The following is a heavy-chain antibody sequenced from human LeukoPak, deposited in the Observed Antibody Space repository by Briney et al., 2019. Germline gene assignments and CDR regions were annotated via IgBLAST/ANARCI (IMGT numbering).Heavy chain of an antibody. J-gene: IGHJ5*02. D-gene: IGHD6-6*01. Sequence: ASVKVSCKASGYTFTSYYMHWVRQAPGQGLEWMGIINPSGGSTSYAQKFQGRVTMTRDTSTCTVYMELSSLRSEDTAVYYCARSSSGGNWFDPWGQGTLVTVSS. CDR1: GYTFTSYY. CDR3: ARSSSGGNWFDP. CDR2: INPSGGST. V-gene: IGHV1-46*01.